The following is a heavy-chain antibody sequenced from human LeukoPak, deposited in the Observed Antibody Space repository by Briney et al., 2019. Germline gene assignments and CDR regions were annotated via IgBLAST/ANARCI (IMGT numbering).Heavy chain of an antibody. CDR3: ARRTTVKSHYFDH. J-gene: IGHJ4*02. D-gene: IGHD4-17*01. CDR1: GGSISSYY. Sequence: SETLSLTCTVSGGSISSYYWSWIRQPPGKGLEWIGYIYYSGSTNYNPSLKSRVTISVDTSKDQFSLKLSSVTAADTAVYYCARRTTVKSHYFDHWGQGTLVTVSS. CDR2: IYYSGST. V-gene: IGHV4-59*01.